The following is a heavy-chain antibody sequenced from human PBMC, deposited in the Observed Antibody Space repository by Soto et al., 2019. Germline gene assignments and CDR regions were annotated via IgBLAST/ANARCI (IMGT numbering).Heavy chain of an antibody. Sequence: EVQLVQSGAEVKKPGESLKISCQGSGYTFSNYWIGWVRQLPGKGLEWMGIIYPADSDIRYSPSFQGQVTISADNSISTAYLQWSSLKASNTAMYYCARLPVQYRGSYPFAGMDVWGQGTTVIVSS. CDR3: ARLPVQYRGSYPFAGMDV. CDR1: GYTFSNYW. CDR2: IYPADSDI. V-gene: IGHV5-51*01. J-gene: IGHJ6*02. D-gene: IGHD1-26*01.